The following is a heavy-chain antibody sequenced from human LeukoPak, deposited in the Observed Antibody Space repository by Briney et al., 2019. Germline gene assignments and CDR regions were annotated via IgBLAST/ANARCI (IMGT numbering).Heavy chain of an antibody. CDR3: ARPTMIKPRGAFDI. CDR1: GYTFTSYG. CDR2: ISAYNGST. V-gene: IGHV1-18*01. Sequence: ASVKVSCKASGYTFTSYGISWVRQAPGQGLEWMGWISAYNGSTNYAQKLQGRVTMTTDTSTSTAYMELRSLRSDDTAVYYCARPTMIKPRGAFDIWGQGTMVTVSS. D-gene: IGHD3-22*01. J-gene: IGHJ3*02.